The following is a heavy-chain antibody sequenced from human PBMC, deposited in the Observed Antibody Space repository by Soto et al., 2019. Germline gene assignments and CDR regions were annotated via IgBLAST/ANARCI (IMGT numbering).Heavy chain of an antibody. Sequence: GGSLRLSCAASGFTFGSYAMSWVRQAPGKGLEWVSGISVSGTSTYYADSVKGRFAISRDNSKNTLYLQMTSLRAEDTALYYCAISILGASNWYFDFWGRGTLVTVSS. CDR1: GFTFGSYA. J-gene: IGHJ2*01. V-gene: IGHV3-23*01. D-gene: IGHD1-26*01. CDR2: ISVSGTST. CDR3: AISILGASNWYFDF.